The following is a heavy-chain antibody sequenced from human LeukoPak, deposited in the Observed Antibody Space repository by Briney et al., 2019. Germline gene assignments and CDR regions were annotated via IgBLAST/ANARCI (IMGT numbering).Heavy chain of an antibody. V-gene: IGHV3-23*01. J-gene: IGHJ4*02. Sequence: PGGSLKLSCAASGFTFSSYAKSWVRQAPGKRLEWVSAISGSGGCTYYADSVKGRFTISRDNSKNARYLQMNSLRAEDTAVYYCAKDLAPTPTYYYDSSGYYPFEFDYWGQGTLVTVSS. CDR3: AKDLAPTPTYYYDSSGYYPFEFDY. D-gene: IGHD3-22*01. CDR2: ISGSGGCT. CDR1: GFTFSSYA.